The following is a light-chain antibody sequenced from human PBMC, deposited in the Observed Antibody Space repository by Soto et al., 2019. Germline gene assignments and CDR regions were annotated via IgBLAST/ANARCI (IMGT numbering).Light chain of an antibody. V-gene: IGKV3-20*01. CDR1: QSISNDH. Sequence: EIVLTQSPGTLSLSPGEIVTLCCRASQSISNDHLAWYQQKPGQAPRLLIHGTSNRATGIPDRFSGSGSGTDFTLTFSRLEPEDFAVYYCEYYGTSITLGGGTKVDIK. CDR3: EYYGTSIT. J-gene: IGKJ4*01. CDR2: GTS.